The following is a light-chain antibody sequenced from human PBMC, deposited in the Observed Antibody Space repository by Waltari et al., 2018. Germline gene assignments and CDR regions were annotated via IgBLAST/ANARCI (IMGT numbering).Light chain of an antibody. J-gene: IGLJ2*01. V-gene: IGLV4-69*01. CDR3: QTWDTDIHVV. CDR1: SGHSHYA. CDR2: LNGDGSH. Sequence: QLVLTQSPSASASLGASVKLTCTLRSGHSHYAIARPHQQPKKGPRYLMKLNGDGSHTKGDGIPDRFSGSSSGAERFLTISSLQSEDEGDYYCQTWDTDIHVVFGGGTKLIVL.